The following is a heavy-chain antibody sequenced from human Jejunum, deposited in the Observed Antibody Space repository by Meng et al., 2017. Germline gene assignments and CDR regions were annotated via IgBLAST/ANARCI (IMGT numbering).Heavy chain of an antibody. CDR3: VRGRDPMVVGELDP. J-gene: IGHJ5*02. CDR1: GGSFNSHF. CDR2: INQNGRT. D-gene: IGHD2-15*01. V-gene: IGHV4-34*01. Sequence: QVHLRQCGAGLLKPSEALSLTLGVYGGSFNSHFWNWIRQPPGKGLEWIGEINQNGRTNYNPSLESRVTISMDKSKKEFSLRLASVTAADTALYYCVRGRDPMVVGELDPWGQGTLVTVSS.